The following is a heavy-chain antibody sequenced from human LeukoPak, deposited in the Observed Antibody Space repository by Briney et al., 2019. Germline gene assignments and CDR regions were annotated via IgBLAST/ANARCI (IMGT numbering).Heavy chain of an antibody. Sequence: ASVKVSCKASGYTFTSYGISWVRQAPGQGLEWAGWISAYNGNTNYAQKLQGRVTMTTDTSTSTAYMELRSLRSDGTAVYYCARGSPGIAAAGNFDYWGQGTLVTVSS. CDR1: GYTFTSYG. V-gene: IGHV1-18*01. D-gene: IGHD6-13*01. J-gene: IGHJ4*02. CDR3: ARGSPGIAAAGNFDY. CDR2: ISAYNGNT.